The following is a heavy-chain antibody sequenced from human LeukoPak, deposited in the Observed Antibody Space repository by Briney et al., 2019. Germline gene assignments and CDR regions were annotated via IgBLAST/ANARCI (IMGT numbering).Heavy chain of an antibody. CDR2: MYSGGST. CDR3: AKGNNWNGLFDY. CDR1: GFTVSSNY. V-gene: IGHV3-53*01. Sequence: SGGSLRLSCAASGFTVSSNYMSWVRQAPGKGLEWVSVMYSGGSTYYADSVKGRFTISRDNSKNTLYLQMNSLRAEDTAVYYCAKGNNWNGLFDYWGQGTLVTVSS. J-gene: IGHJ4*02. D-gene: IGHD1-20*01.